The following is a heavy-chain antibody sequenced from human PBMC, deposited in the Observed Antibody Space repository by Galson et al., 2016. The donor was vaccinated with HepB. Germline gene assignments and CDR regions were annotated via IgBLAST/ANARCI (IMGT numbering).Heavy chain of an antibody. D-gene: IGHD5-12*01. CDR2: ITGYNGAQ. V-gene: IGHV1-18*01. Sequence: SVKVSCKASGYTFSRFDLSWVRQAPGQGLEWMGSITGYNGAQHYAQSFQERFTLTVDTSTSTAYMELRSLRSDDTAVYNCARWNLAYDEWGQGTLVIVSS. CDR3: ARWNLAYDE. J-gene: IGHJ4*02. CDR1: GYTFSRFD.